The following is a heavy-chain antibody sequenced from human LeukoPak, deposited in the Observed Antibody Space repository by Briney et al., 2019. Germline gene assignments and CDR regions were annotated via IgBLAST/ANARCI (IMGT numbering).Heavy chain of an antibody. J-gene: IGHJ4*02. D-gene: IGHD3-22*01. CDR3: ARDPDDGNGYPEY. V-gene: IGHV3-74*01. Sequence: PGGSLRLSCAASGFTFSSYWMHWVRQAPGKGLVWVSRINSDGSSTSHADSVKGRFTISRDNAKDTLYLQMNSLRAEDTAVYYCARDPDDGNGYPEYWGRGTLVTVSS. CDR2: INSDGSST. CDR1: GFTFSSYW.